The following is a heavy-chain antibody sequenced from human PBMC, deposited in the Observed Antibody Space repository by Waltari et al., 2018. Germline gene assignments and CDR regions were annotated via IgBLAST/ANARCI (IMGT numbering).Heavy chain of an antibody. J-gene: IGHJ5*02. CDR2: ISPIFGTA. CDR3: ARDLGGNSDGNWFDP. CDR1: GGTFSSYA. V-gene: IGHV1-69*05. Sequence: QVQLVQSGAEVKKPGSSVKVSCKASGGTFSSYAISWVRQAPGQGLEWMGGISPIFGTANYAQNFQGRVTITTDESTSTAYMELSSLRSEDTAVYYCARDLGGNSDGNWFDPWGQGTLVTVSS. D-gene: IGHD2-21*02.